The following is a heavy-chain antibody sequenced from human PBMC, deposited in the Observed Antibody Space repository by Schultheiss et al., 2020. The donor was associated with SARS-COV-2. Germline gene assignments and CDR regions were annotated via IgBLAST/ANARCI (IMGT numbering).Heavy chain of an antibody. J-gene: IGHJ4*02. D-gene: IGHD5-12*01. Sequence: GGSLRLSCAASGFTFSSYAMSWVRQAPGKGLEWVSAISGSGGSTYYADSVKGRFTISRDNSKNTLYLQMNSLRAEDTAVYYCARGERGYSGYDSMGSGRYWGQGTLVTVSS. CDR1: GFTFSSYA. V-gene: IGHV3-23*01. CDR3: ARGERGYSGYDSMGSGRY. CDR2: ISGSGGST.